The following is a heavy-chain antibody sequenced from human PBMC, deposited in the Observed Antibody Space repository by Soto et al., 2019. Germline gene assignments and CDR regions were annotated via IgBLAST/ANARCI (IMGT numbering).Heavy chain of an antibody. D-gene: IGHD2-15*01. V-gene: IGHV6-1*01. J-gene: IGHJ6*02. Sequence: SQTLSLTCVGSGDTVSSNSVAWNWVRQSPSRGLEWLGRTYYRSRWYSDYAVSVRSRVDINADTSKNQVSLQLNSVTPEDTAVYYCARSEEDSDYYYYGMDVWGQGTTVTVAS. CDR1: GDTVSSNSVA. CDR3: ARSEEDSDYYYYGMDV. CDR2: TYYRSRWYS.